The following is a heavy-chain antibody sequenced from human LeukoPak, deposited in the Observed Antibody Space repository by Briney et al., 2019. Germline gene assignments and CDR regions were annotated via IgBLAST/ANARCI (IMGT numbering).Heavy chain of an antibody. D-gene: IGHD1-26*01. CDR2: ISSSGSTI. Sequence: GGSLRLSCAASGFTFSDYYMSWIRQAPGKGLEWVSYISSSGSTIYYADSVKGRFTISRDNAKNSPYLQMNSLRAEDTAVYYCATERGLGELPLRDAFDIWGQGTMVTVSS. J-gene: IGHJ3*02. CDR1: GFTFSDYY. CDR3: ATERGLGELPLRDAFDI. V-gene: IGHV3-11*01.